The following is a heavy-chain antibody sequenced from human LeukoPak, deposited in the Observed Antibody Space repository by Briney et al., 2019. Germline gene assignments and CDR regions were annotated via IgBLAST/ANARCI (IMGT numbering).Heavy chain of an antibody. CDR2: ISAYNGNT. V-gene: IGHV1-18*01. CDR3: ARALGYYDILTGYSNFDY. D-gene: IGHD3-9*01. Sequence: ASVKVSCKASGGTFSSYAISWVRQAPGQGLEWMGWISAYNGNTNYAQKLQGRVTMTTDTSTSTAYMELRSLRSDDTAVYYCARALGYYDILTGYSNFDYWGQGTLVTVSS. J-gene: IGHJ4*02. CDR1: GGTFSSYA.